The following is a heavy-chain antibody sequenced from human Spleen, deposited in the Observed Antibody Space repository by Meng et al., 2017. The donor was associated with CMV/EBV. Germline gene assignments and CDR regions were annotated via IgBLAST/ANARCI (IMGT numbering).Heavy chain of an antibody. CDR3: TRGGWQYQPIIGDY. CDR2: ISYDGSNK. J-gene: IGHJ4*02. Sequence: GGSLRLSCAASGFTFSSYAMHWVRQAPGKGLEWVAVISYDGSNKYYADSVKGRFTISRDNSKNTLYLQMNSLRAEDTAVYYCTRGGWQYQPIIGDYWGQGTLVTVSS. V-gene: IGHV3-30-3*01. D-gene: IGHD2-2*01. CDR1: GFTFSSYA.